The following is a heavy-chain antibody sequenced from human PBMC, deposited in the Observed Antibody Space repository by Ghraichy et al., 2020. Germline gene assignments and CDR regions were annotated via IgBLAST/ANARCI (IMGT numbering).Heavy chain of an antibody. V-gene: IGHV3-48*01. CDR3: ARDGLSRITIFGVVISDDYYYYGMDV. J-gene: IGHJ6*02. CDR1: GFTFSSYS. D-gene: IGHD3-3*01. Sequence: GGSLRLSCAASGFTFSSYSMNWVRQAPGKGLEWVSYISSSSSTIYYADSVKGRFTISRDNAKNSLYLQMNSLRAEDTAVYYCARDGLSRITIFGVVISDDYYYYGMDVWGQGTTVTVSS. CDR2: ISSSSSTI.